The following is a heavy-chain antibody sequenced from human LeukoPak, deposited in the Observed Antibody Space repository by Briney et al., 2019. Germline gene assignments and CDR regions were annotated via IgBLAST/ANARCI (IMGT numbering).Heavy chain of an antibody. CDR3: AMFSYVSGTTIS. V-gene: IGHV3-74*01. Sequence: TGGSLRLSCAASGFTFSSYWMHWVRQAPGKGLVWVSRVKSDGSVTNYADSVKGRFTISRDNAKNTLYLQMNSLRAEDTAVYYCAMFSYVSGTTISWGQGPPVTVSS. D-gene: IGHD1-20*01. CDR1: GFTFSSYW. CDR2: VKSDGSVT. J-gene: IGHJ4*02.